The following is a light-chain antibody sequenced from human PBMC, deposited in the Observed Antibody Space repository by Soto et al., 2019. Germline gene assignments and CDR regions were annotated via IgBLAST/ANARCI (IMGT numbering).Light chain of an antibody. J-gene: IGKJ2*01. V-gene: IGKV3-20*01. CDR1: ESVSSSY. CDR2: GAS. Sequence: EIVLTQSPGTLSLSPGERATLSCRASESVSSSYLAWYQQKPGQAPRLLIYGASSRATGIPDRFSGSGSGTDFPRTITRLEPEDCAVYYCQQYGSSPLYTFGQGTKLEI. CDR3: QQYGSSPLYT.